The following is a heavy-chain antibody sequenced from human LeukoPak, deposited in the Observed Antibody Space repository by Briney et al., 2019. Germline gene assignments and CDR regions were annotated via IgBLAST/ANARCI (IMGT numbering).Heavy chain of an antibody. V-gene: IGHV3-48*03. Sequence: GGSLRLSCAASGFTFSNYEMNWVRQAPGKGLEWVSYISSSGSTIYYADSVKGRFTISRDNAKNSLYLQMNSLRAEDTAVYYCATRGHSSSWYYFDYWGQGTLVTVSS. J-gene: IGHJ4*02. D-gene: IGHD6-13*01. CDR2: ISSSGSTI. CDR1: GFTFSNYE. CDR3: ATRGHSSSWYYFDY.